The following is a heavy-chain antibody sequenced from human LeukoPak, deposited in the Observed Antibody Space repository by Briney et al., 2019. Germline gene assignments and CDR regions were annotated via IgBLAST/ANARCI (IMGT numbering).Heavy chain of an antibody. CDR2: INHSGST. V-gene: IGHV4-34*01. J-gene: IGHJ5*02. CDR1: GGSFRGYY. CDR3: AGGRTVGFDP. Sequence: SETLSLTCAVYGGSFRGYYWSWIRQPPGKGLEWIGEINHSGSTNYNPSLKSRVTISVDTSKNQFSLKLSSVTAADTAVYYCAGGRTVGFDPWGQGTLVTVSS. D-gene: IGHD1-1*01.